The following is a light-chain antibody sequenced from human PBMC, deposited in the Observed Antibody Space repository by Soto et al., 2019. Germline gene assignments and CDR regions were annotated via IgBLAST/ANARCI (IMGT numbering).Light chain of an antibody. Sequence: QSVLTQPPSASGTPGQRVTISCSGSTSNIGNNYVSWYQRLPGSAPKLLIYENNQRPSGVPDRFSGSKSGTSASLAISGLRSEDEAHYYCAAWDDSLSGVFGGGTKLTVL. J-gene: IGLJ2*01. CDR3: AAWDDSLSGV. CDR2: ENN. V-gene: IGLV1-47*01. CDR1: TSNIGNNY.